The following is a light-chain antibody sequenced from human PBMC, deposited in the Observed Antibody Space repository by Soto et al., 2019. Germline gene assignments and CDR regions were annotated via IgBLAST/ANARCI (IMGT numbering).Light chain of an antibody. CDR3: SSYTSRSTLVV. V-gene: IGLV2-14*03. J-gene: IGLJ2*01. CDR2: DVS. Sequence: QSALTQPASVSGSPGQSITISCTGTSSDVGGYNYVSWYQQHPGKAPKLMIYDVSNRPSGVSNRFSGSKSGSTASLIISGLQAEDEADYYCSSYTSRSTLVVFGGGTKVTVL. CDR1: SSDVGGYNY.